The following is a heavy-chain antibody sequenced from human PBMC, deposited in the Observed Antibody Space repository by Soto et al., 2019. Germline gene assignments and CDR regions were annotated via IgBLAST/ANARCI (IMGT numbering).Heavy chain of an antibody. CDR1: GYTFTSYA. J-gene: IGHJ4*02. D-gene: IGHD6-13*01. V-gene: IGHV1-3*01. CDR2: INAGNGNT. CDR3: ARAIAAAGKALDY. Sequence: GASVQVPCKASGYTFTSYAMQWVRQAPGQRLEWMGWINAGNGNTKYSQKFQGRVTITRDTSASTAYMELSSLRSEDTAVYYCARAIAAAGKALDYWGQGTLVTVSS.